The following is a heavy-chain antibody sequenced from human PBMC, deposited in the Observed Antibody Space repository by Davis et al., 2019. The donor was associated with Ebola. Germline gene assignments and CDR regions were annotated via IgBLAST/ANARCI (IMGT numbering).Heavy chain of an antibody. Sequence: GGSLRLSCAASGFTVSSNYMSWVRQAPGKGLEWVSVFYRGGSTYYADSVRGRFTISRDNSKNTLYLQMNSLRAEDTAVYYCARDGHSNYIDYWGQGTLVTVSS. CDR3: ARDGHSNYIDY. CDR2: FYRGGST. V-gene: IGHV3-66*01. J-gene: IGHJ4*02. CDR1: GFTVSSNY. D-gene: IGHD4-11*01.